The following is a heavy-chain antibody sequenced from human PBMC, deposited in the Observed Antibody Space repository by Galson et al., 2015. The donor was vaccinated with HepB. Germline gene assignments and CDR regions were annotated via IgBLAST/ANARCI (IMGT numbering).Heavy chain of an antibody. CDR3: ARDNDYDSPYYYMDV. J-gene: IGHJ6*03. V-gene: IGHV3-33*01. Sequence: SLRLSCAASGFTFSDYGMHWVRQAPGKGLEWVAVIWYDGSFKYYADSVRGRFTISRDDSKNTLYLQMNSLRAEDTAIYCCARDNDYDSPYYYMDVWGKGTTVTVPS. D-gene: IGHD4-17*01. CDR1: GFTFSDYG. CDR2: IWYDGSFK.